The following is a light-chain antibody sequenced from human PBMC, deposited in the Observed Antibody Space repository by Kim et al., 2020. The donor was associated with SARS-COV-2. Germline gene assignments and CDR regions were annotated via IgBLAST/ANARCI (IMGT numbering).Light chain of an antibody. Sequence: EIVLTQSPGTLSLSPGDRAILSCKASQSVSRTTLAWYQQQPGQAPSLLIFEASSRAAGVPDRFSASGSGTDFTLTITSLEPEDVAVYYCQQYGTSPYTFGQGTKLEI. CDR1: QSVSRTT. J-gene: IGKJ2*01. CDR3: QQYGTSPYT. CDR2: EAS. V-gene: IGKV3-20*01.